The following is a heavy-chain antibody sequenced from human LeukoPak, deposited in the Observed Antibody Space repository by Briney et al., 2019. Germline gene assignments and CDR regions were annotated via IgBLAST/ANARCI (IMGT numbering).Heavy chain of an antibody. V-gene: IGHV3-9*01. CDR3: AKDYGYSSSWYDY. CDR2: ISRNSASV. D-gene: IGHD6-13*01. J-gene: IGHJ4*02. CDR1: GFTFYDYG. Sequence: GRSLRLSCAASGFTFYDYGMHWVRHAPGKGLEWVSSISRNSASVGYVDSAKGRFTISRDNAKKTLYLQMNSLRAEDTALYYCAKDYGYSSSWYDYWGQGTLVTVSS.